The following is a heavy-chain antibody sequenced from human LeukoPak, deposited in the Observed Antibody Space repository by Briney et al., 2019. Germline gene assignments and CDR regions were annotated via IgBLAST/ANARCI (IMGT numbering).Heavy chain of an antibody. V-gene: IGHV3-30*03. CDR3: ARTDSSGYYYHAFDI. J-gene: IGHJ3*02. Sequence: GGSLRLSCAASGFTFSSYGMHWVRQAPGKGLEWVAVISYDGSNKYYADSVKGRFTISRDNSKNTLYLQMNSLRAEDTAVYYCARTDSSGYYYHAFDIWGQGTMVTVSS. CDR2: ISYDGSNK. D-gene: IGHD3-22*01. CDR1: GFTFSSYG.